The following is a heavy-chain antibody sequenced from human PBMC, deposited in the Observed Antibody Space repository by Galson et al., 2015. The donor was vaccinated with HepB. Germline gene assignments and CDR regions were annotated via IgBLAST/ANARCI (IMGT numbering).Heavy chain of an antibody. Sequence: SLRLSCAASGFTFYSYAMSWVRQAPGKGLEWVSGISGSGGSTYYADSVKGRFTISRDNPKKTLYFQMNSLRAEDTAVYYCAKGRTFNMVRGIKGADYYYGMDVWGQGTTVTVSS. CDR1: GFTFYSYA. CDR3: AKGRTFNMVRGIKGADYYYGMDV. CDR2: ISGSGGST. J-gene: IGHJ6*02. V-gene: IGHV3-23*01. D-gene: IGHD3-10*01.